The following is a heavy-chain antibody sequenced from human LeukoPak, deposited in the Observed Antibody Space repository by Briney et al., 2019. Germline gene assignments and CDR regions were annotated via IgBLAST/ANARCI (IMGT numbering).Heavy chain of an antibody. CDR1: GFTFSSYG. CDR3: AKDKKGYSYGYYYYYYMDV. D-gene: IGHD5-18*01. Sequence: GGSLRLSCAASGFTFSSYGMHWVRQAPGKGLEWVAFIRYDGSNKYYADSVKGRFTISRGNSKNTLYLQMNSLRAEDTAVYYCAKDKKGYSYGYYYYYYMDVWGKGTTVTVSS. CDR2: IRYDGSNK. V-gene: IGHV3-30*02. J-gene: IGHJ6*03.